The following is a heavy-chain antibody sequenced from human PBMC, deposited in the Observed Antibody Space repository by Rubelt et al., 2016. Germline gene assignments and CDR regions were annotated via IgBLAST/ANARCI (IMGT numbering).Heavy chain of an antibody. V-gene: IGHV4-34*01. CDR3: ARGRRGSSSWLGRDYYGMDV. CDR1: GGSFSGYY. CDR2: INHSGST. D-gene: IGHD6-13*01. J-gene: IGHJ6*02. Sequence: QVQLQQWGAGLLKPSETLSLTCAVYGGSFSGYYWSWIRQPPGKGLEWIGEINHSGSTNYNPSLKSRVTKSVDTSKNQFSRKLSSVTAADTAVDYCARGRRGSSSWLGRDYYGMDVWGQGTTVTVSS.